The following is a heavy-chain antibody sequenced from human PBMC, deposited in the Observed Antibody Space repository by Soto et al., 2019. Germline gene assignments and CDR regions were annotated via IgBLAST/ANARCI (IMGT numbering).Heavy chain of an antibody. CDR1: GFTFSLAW. J-gene: IGHJ3*01. Sequence: EEQLVESGGGLVKPGGSLRLSCAGSGFTFSLAWMNWVRQAPGKGLEWVGRIKSEGSGGTTDYAAPVKGRFTISRDDSINTRYLQMNNLKTEDTAVYYCTHSWTYYSDNSVWGRGTMVIVSS. D-gene: IGHD3-22*01. CDR2: IKSEGSGGTT. CDR3: THSWTYYSDNSV. V-gene: IGHV3-15*07.